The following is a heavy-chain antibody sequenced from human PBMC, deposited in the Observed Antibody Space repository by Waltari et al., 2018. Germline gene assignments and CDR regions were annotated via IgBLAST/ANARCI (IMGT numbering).Heavy chain of an antibody. V-gene: IGHV1-2*02. CDR1: RNDLRHHY. J-gene: IGHJ4*02. CDR3: AREYCAGECRLFDF. Sequence: LVQSGTEVRRPGASVKVSCKASRNDLRHHYPPWLRRAPGQGLEWMGWIDPNSGATNYGQKFKDRITLTWDTSVNTAYMELTRLASFDTGVYYCAREYCAGECRLFDFWGQGTGLTVSS. CDR2: IDPNSGAT. D-gene: IGHD2-21*01.